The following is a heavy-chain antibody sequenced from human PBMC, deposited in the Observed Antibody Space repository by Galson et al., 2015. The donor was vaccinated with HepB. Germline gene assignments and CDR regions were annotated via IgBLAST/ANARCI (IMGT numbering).Heavy chain of an antibody. J-gene: IGHJ4*02. CDR3: TTDLFTDQQLVGLPSGY. Sequence: SLRLSCAASGFTFSNAWMSWVRQAPGKGLEWVGRIKSKTDGGTTDYAAPVKGRFTISRDDSKNTLYLQMNSLKTEDTAVYYCTTDLFTDQQLVGLPSGYWGQGTLVTVSS. V-gene: IGHV3-15*01. D-gene: IGHD6-13*01. CDR1: GFTFSNAW. CDR2: IKSKTDGGTT.